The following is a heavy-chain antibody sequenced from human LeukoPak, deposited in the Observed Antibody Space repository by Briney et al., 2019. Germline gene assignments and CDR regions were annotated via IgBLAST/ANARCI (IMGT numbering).Heavy chain of an antibody. CDR1: GFTFSSYG. CDR3: AKDLSGPYSSSWYSYYYYMDV. CDR2: IRCDGSNR. V-gene: IGHV3-30*02. Sequence: GGSLRLSCAASGFTFSSYGMHWVRQAPGKGLEWVAFIRCDGSNRYYADSVKGRFTISRDNSKNTLYLQMNSLRAEDTAVYYCAKDLSGPYSSSWYSYYYYMDVWGKGTTVTISS. D-gene: IGHD6-13*01. J-gene: IGHJ6*03.